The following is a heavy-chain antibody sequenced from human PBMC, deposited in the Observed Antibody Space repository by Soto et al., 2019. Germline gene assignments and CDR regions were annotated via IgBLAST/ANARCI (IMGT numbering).Heavy chain of an antibody. Sequence: EVQLVESGGGLVQPGGSLRLSCAASGFTFSSYSMNWVRQAPGKGLEWVSYISSSSSTIYYADSVKGRFTISRDNAKNSLYLQMNSLRDEDTAVYYCARYLEYYSNPFGYYYYGMDFWGQGTTVTVSS. CDR3: ARYLEYYSNPFGYYYYGMDF. CDR2: ISSSSSTI. CDR1: GFTFSSYS. D-gene: IGHD4-4*01. J-gene: IGHJ6*02. V-gene: IGHV3-48*02.